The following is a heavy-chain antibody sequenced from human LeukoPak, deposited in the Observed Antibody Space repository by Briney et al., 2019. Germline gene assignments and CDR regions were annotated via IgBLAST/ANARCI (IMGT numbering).Heavy chain of an antibody. V-gene: IGHV3-43*02. CDR1: GLTFDDYA. J-gene: IGHJ4*02. Sequence: GGSLRLSCAASGLTFDDYAMHWVRQAPGKGLEWVSLISGDGGSTYYADSVKGRFTISRDNSKNSLYLQMNSLRTEDTALYYCAKVDSGSYFLGVDYWGQGTLVTVSS. CDR2: ISGDGGST. D-gene: IGHD1-26*01. CDR3: AKVDSGSYFLGVDY.